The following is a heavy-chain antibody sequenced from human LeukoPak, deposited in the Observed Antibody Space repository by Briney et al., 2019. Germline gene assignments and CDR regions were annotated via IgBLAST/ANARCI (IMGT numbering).Heavy chain of an antibody. V-gene: IGHV3-74*01. D-gene: IGHD2-21*01. CDR2: INSDGRST. CDR1: GFTFSIYW. Sequence: GGSLRLSCAASGFTFSIYWMHWIRQAPEKGLVWVSRINSDGRSTSYADSVTGRFTISRDNAKNTLYLQMNSLGAEDTAVYYCVRDVWGDRDSYFDYWGQGTLVTVSS. J-gene: IGHJ4*02. CDR3: VRDVWGDRDSYFDY.